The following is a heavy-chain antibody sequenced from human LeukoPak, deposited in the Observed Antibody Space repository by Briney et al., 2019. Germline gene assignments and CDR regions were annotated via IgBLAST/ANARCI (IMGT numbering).Heavy chain of an antibody. CDR2: ITSGDNT. V-gene: IGHV3-23*01. CDR1: GFPFNNHA. D-gene: IGHD3-10*01. CDR3: AKPEYTSGSHYNL. J-gene: IGHJ4*02. Sequence: GGSLRLPCAASGFPFNNHAKHWVPQATGEGLEWVPTITSGDNTYYADSVKGRFTVSRDNSKNTLYLQMNSLSAEDTAVYYCAKPEYTSGSHYNLWGQGTLVTVSS.